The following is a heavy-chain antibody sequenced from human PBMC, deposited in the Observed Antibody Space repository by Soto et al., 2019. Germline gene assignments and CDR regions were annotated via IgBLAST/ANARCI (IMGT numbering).Heavy chain of an antibody. V-gene: IGHV4-61*01. CDR3: ARGGGVTATFDY. CDR1: GGSVSSGSYY. Sequence: PSETLSLTYSVSGGSVSSGSYYWSWIRQPPGKGLEWIGYIYNTGSTNYNPSLKSRVTMSVDTPKNQFSLKLTSVTAADTAVYYCARGGGVTATFDYWGRGTLVTVSS. J-gene: IGHJ4*02. D-gene: IGHD5-18*01. CDR2: IYNTGST.